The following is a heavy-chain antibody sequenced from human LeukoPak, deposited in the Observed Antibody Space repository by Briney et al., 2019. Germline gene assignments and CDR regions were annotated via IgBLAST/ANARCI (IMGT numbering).Heavy chain of an antibody. CDR2: INHSGST. Sequence: SETLSLTCAVYGGSFSGYYWSWIRQPPGKGLEWIGEINHSGSTNYNPSLKSRVTISVDTSKNLFSLKLSSVTAADTAVYYCARDRNLYCSSTRCARGGSRFDPWGQGTLVTVSS. D-gene: IGHD2-2*01. CDR3: ARDRNLYCSSTRCARGGSRFDP. J-gene: IGHJ5*02. V-gene: IGHV4-34*01. CDR1: GGSFSGYY.